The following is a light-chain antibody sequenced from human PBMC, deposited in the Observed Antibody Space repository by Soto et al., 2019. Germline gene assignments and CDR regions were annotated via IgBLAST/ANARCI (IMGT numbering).Light chain of an antibody. V-gene: IGKV3-11*01. CDR3: QQRSDWPIT. Sequence: IVLTQSPATLSLSPWERATLSCRGSQSVRSHLVWYQQKPGQAPRLLIYEASNRATGIPARFSGSESGTDFTLTISSLEPEDFAVYYCQQRSDWPITFGQGTRLEIK. CDR1: QSVRSH. CDR2: EAS. J-gene: IGKJ5*01.